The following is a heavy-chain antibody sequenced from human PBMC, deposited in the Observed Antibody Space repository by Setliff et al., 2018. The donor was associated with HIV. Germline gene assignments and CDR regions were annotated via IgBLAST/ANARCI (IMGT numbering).Heavy chain of an antibody. D-gene: IGHD3-10*01. Sequence: PSETLSLTCDVSGVSISDNNWWSWVRQPPGRGLEWIGEVYHTGSTNYNPSLKSRLTISVDTSKNQFSLKMSSVTAADTAVYYCARARGPEGYFDSWGQGTLVTVPS. CDR1: GVSISDNNW. CDR3: ARARGPEGYFDS. J-gene: IGHJ4*02. V-gene: IGHV4-4*02. CDR2: VYHTGST.